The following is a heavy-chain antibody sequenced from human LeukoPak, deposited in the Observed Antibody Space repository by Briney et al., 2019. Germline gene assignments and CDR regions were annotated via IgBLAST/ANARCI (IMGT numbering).Heavy chain of an antibody. J-gene: IGHJ4*02. CDR2: VSYSGST. D-gene: IGHD2-15*01. CDR3: ARGYCSGGTCYRTFFDY. Sequence: SETLSLICTVSGCTISSYYWSWIRQPPGKGLEWIGYVSYSGSTNYNSTLKSRVTISVDTSKNQLSLKLSSVTAADTAVYYCARGYCSGGTCYRTFFDYWGQGTLVTVSS. V-gene: IGHV4-59*01. CDR1: GCTISSYY.